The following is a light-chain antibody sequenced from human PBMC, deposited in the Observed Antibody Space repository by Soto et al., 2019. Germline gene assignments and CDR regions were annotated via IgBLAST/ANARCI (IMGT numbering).Light chain of an antibody. Sequence: DMQMTQSPSSLAASLGDRVTISCRASQSIRSYLNWYQQKPAKAPKLLIYAASSLPSGVPSRFRGSGSGTDFTLNISSLQTEDFATYYCQQSYSTPYTFGQGTKVDIK. J-gene: IGKJ2*01. CDR2: AAS. V-gene: IGKV1-39*01. CDR1: QSIRSY. CDR3: QQSYSTPYT.